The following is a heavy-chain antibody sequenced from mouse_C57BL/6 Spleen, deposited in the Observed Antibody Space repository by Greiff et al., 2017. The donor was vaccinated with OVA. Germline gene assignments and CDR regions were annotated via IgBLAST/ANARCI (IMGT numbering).Heavy chain of an antibody. V-gene: IGHV1-82*01. CDR2: IYPGDGDT. CDR1: GYAFSSSW. Sequence: QVQLQQSGPELVKPGASVKISCKASGYAFSSSWMNWVKQRPGKGLEWIGRIYPGDGDTNYNGKFKGKATLTADKSSSTAYMQLSSLTSEESAVYCCARTGGYEGAMDYWGQGTSVTVSS. CDR3: ARTGGYEGAMDY. J-gene: IGHJ4*01. D-gene: IGHD2-2*01.